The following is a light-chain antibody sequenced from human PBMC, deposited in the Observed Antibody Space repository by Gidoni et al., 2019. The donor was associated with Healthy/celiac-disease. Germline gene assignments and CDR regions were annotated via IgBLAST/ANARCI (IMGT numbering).Light chain of an antibody. J-gene: IGKJ1*01. Sequence: DIQMTQSPSSLSASVGDRVTITGRASQSISSYLNWYQQKPGKAHKLLIYAASSVQSGVPSRFSGSGSGTDFTLTISSLQPEDFATYYCQQSYSTPPTFGQGTKVEIK. CDR2: AAS. CDR1: QSISSY. V-gene: IGKV1-39*01. CDR3: QQSYSTPPT.